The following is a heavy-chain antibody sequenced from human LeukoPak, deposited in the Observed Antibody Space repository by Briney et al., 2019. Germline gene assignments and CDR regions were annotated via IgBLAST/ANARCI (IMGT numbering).Heavy chain of an antibody. CDR3: ARADPYNWNYEGNNWFDP. D-gene: IGHD1-7*01. CDR2: INPNSGGT. Sequence: EASVKVSCKASGYTFTSYGISWVRQAPGQGLEWMGWINPNSGGTNYAQKFQGRVTMTRDTSISTAYMELSRLRSDDTAVYYCARADPYNWNYEGNNWFDPWGQGTLVTVSS. V-gene: IGHV1-2*02. J-gene: IGHJ5*02. CDR1: GYTFTSYG.